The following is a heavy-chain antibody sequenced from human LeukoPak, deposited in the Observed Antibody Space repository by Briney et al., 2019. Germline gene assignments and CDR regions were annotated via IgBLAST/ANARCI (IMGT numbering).Heavy chain of an antibody. V-gene: IGHV1-69*13. CDR2: IIPIFGTA. CDR3: ARSPTNYGDEIDY. J-gene: IGHJ4*02. D-gene: IGHD4-17*01. Sequence: SVKVSCKASGGTFSSYSISWVRQAPGQGLEWMGGIIPIFGTANYAQKFQGRVTITADESTSTAYMELSSLRSEDTAVYYCARSPTNYGDEIDYWGQGTLVTVSS. CDR1: GGTFSSYS.